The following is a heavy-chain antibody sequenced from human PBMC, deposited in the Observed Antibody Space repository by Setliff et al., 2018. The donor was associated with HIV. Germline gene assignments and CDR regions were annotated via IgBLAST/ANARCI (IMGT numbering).Heavy chain of an antibody. CDR2: IYYSGGS. V-gene: IGHV4-31*03. Sequence: SETLSLTCTVSGGSISSGGYYWSWIRQHPGKALEWIGTIYYSGGSYYNPSLRSRVTISVDTSKNQFSLKLSSVTAADTAVYYCARYYGSGTYHRWFDPWGQGTPVTVSS. J-gene: IGHJ5*02. CDR1: GGSISSGGYY. CDR3: ARYYGSGTYHRWFDP. D-gene: IGHD3-16*02.